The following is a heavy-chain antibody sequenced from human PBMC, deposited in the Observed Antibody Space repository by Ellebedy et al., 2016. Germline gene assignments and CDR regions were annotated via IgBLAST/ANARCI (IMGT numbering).Heavy chain of an antibody. CDR3: ARVATGTNWYFDL. CDR2: INPNSGGT. V-gene: IGHV1-2*04. D-gene: IGHD5-12*01. Sequence: ASVKVSXXASGYTFTGYYMHWVRQAPGQGLEWMGWINPNSGGTNYAQKFQGWVTMTRDTSISTAYMELSRLRSDDTAVYYCARVATGTNWYFDLWGRGTLVTVSS. CDR1: GYTFTGYY. J-gene: IGHJ2*01.